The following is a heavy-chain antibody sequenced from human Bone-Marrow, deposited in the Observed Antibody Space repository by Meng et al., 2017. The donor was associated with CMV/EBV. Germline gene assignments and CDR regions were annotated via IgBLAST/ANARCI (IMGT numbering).Heavy chain of an antibody. J-gene: IGHJ4*02. CDR1: GFTFSSHW. CDR3: AKDSTASPFY. CDR2: IKQDGSEK. V-gene: IGHV3-7*03. D-gene: IGHD4-17*01. Sequence: GGSLRLSCTVSGFTFSSHWMRWVRLAPGKGLEWVANIKQDGSEKYYADSVKGRFTISRDNSKNTLYLQMTSLRAEDTAVYYCAKDSTASPFYWGQGTLVTVSS.